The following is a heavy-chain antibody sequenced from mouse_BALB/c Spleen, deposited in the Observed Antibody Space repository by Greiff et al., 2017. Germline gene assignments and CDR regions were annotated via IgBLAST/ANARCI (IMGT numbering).Heavy chain of an antibody. Sequence: DVHLVESGGGLVQPGGSRKLSCAASGFTFSSFGMHWVRQAPEKGLEWVAYISSGSSTIYYADTVKGRFTISRDNPKNTLFLQMTSLRSEDTAMYYCARWGYGSSYYAMDYWGQGTSVTVSS. D-gene: IGHD1-1*01. CDR2: ISSGSSTI. CDR3: ARWGYGSSYYAMDY. V-gene: IGHV5-17*02. CDR1: GFTFSSFG. J-gene: IGHJ4*01.